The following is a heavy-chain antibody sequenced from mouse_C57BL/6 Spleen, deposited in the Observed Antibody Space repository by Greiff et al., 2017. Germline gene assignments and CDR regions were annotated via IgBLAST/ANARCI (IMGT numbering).Heavy chain of an antibody. CDR2: IDPSDSET. CDR1: GYTFTSYW. CDR3: ARYGSRGYYAMDY. D-gene: IGHD1-1*01. J-gene: IGHJ4*01. Sequence: QVQLQQSGAELVRPGSSVKLSCKASGYTFTSYWMHWVKQRPIQGLEWIGNIDPSDSETHYNQKFKDKATLTVDKSSSTAYMQLSSLTSEDSAVYYCARYGSRGYYAMDYWGQGTSVTVSS. V-gene: IGHV1-52*01.